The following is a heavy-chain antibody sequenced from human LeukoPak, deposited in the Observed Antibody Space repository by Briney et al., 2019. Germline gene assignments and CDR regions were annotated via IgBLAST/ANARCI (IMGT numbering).Heavy chain of an antibody. V-gene: IGHV3-21*01. CDR3: ARDWLTYYDFWSGYYPYYFDY. Sequence: GGSLRLSCAASGFTFSSYSMNWVRQAPGKGLEWVSSISSSSSYIYYADSVKGRFTISRDNAKNSLYLRMNSLRAEDTAVYYCARDWLTYYDFWSGYYPYYFDYWGQGTLVTVSS. J-gene: IGHJ4*02. CDR1: GFTFSSYS. D-gene: IGHD3-3*01. CDR2: ISSSSSYI.